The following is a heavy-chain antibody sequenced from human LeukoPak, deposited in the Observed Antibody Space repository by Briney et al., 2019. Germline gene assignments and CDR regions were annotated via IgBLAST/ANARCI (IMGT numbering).Heavy chain of an antibody. J-gene: IGHJ4*02. CDR1: GFTFSSYG. CDR2: IRYDGGNK. Sequence: GGSLRLSCAASGFTFSSYGMHWVRQAPGKGLEWVAFIRYDGGNKYYADSVKGRFTISRDNSKNTLYLQMNSLRAEDTAVYYCAGETYYYDSSGYFDYWGQGTLVTVSS. V-gene: IGHV3-30*02. D-gene: IGHD3-22*01. CDR3: AGETYYYDSSGYFDY.